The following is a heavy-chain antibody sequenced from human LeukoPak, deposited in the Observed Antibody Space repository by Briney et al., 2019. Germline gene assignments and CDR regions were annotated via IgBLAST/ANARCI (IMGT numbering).Heavy chain of an antibody. V-gene: IGHV4-59*01. Sequence: SETLSLTCTVSGGSISGYYWSWTRQSPGKGLEWIGYIYYSGSSKHNPSLNSRVTISVDTSKNQFSLKLSSVTAADTAVYYCARLYGDYFDYWGQGTLVTVSS. CDR1: GGSISGYY. CDR3: ARLYGDYFDY. D-gene: IGHD4-17*01. J-gene: IGHJ4*02. CDR2: IYYSGSS.